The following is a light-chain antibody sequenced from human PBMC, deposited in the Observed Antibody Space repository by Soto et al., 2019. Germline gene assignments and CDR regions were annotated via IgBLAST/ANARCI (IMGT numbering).Light chain of an antibody. CDR3: CSYAGSYTRG. V-gene: IGLV2-11*01. J-gene: IGLJ3*02. CDR1: SSDVGGYNY. Sequence: QSALTQPRSVSGSPGQSVTISCTGTSSDVGGYNYVSWYQQHPGKAPKLMIYDVSKRPSGVPDRFSGSKSGNTASLTISGLQAEDESDYYGCSYAGSYTRGFGGGTQLTV. CDR2: DVS.